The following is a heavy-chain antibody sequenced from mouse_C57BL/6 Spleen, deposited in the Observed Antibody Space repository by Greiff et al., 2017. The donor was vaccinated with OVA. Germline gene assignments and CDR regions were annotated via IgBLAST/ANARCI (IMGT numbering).Heavy chain of an antibody. CDR2: IDPETGGT. CDR3: TPPNSYYAMDY. V-gene: IGHV1-15*01. CDR1: GYTFTDYE. Sequence: QVHVKQSGAELVRPGASVTLSCKASGYTFTDYEMHWVKQTPVHGLEWIGAIDPETGGTAYNQKFKGKAILTADKSSSTAYMELRSLTSEDSAVYYCTPPNSYYAMDYWGQGTSVTVSS. D-gene: IGHD4-1*01. J-gene: IGHJ4*01.